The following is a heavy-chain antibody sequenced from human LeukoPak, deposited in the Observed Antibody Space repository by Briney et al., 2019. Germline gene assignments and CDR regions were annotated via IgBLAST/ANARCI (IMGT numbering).Heavy chain of an antibody. J-gene: IGHJ6*04. CDR2: ISSSSSYI. V-gene: IGHV3-21*01. CDR1: GFTFSRYS. CDR3: ARGDLYGMDV. Sequence: GGSLRLSCAACGFTFSRYSMNRVRQAPGKGLEWVSSISSSSSYIYCADSVKGRFTISRDNAKNSLYLQMNSLRAEDTAVYYCARGDLYGMDVWGKGTTVTVSS.